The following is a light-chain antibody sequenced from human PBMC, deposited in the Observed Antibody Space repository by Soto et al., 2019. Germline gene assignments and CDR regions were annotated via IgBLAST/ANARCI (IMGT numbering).Light chain of an antibody. CDR1: QSVSSN. J-gene: IGKJ1*01. CDR3: PQRSNRRT. V-gene: IGKV3-15*01. Sequence: EIVRKQSPATLSVAPGERATLSCRASQSVSSNLAWYQQKPGQAPRLLIYGASTRATGIPARFSGSGSGTEFTLTISSLQSEDFAVHYSPQRSNRRTFRNGTKVHI. CDR2: GAS.